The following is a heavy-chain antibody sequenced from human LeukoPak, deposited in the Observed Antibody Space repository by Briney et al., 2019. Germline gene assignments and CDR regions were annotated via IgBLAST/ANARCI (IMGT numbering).Heavy chain of an antibody. J-gene: IGHJ6*02. CDR3: ARHFGVITKGVYYYYYGMDV. D-gene: IGHD3-3*01. Sequence: GRSLRLSCAASGFTFSSYAIHWVRQAPGEGLEWVSVIYSGGSTYYADSVKGRFTISRDNSKNTLYLQMNSLRAEDTAVYYCARHFGVITKGVYYYYYGMDVWGQGTTVTVSS. CDR2: IYSGGST. CDR1: GFTFSSYA. V-gene: IGHV3-66*04.